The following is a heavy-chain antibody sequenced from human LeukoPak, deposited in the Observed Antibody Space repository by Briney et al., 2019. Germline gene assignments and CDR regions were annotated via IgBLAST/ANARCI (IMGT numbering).Heavy chain of an antibody. CDR2: IYYTGST. V-gene: IGHV4-59*01. Sequence: SETPSLTCTVSGDSISIYYWSWIRRPPGKGLEWIGYIYYTGSTTYNPSLKSRLTISIDTSKNQFSLNLISLTAADTAVYYCARGRGDSRGTSFDSWGQGTLVTVSS. J-gene: IGHJ4*02. CDR1: GDSISIYY. CDR3: ARGRGDSRGTSFDS. D-gene: IGHD3-22*01.